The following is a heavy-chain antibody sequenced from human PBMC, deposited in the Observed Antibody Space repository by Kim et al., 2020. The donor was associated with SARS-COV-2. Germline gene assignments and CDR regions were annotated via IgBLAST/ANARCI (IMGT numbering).Heavy chain of an antibody. CDR3: AKESSNIAVAGPGFFDY. CDR1: GFTFDDYT. V-gene: IGHV3-43*01. Sequence: GGSLRLSCAASGFTFDDYTMHWVRQAPGKGMEWVSLISWDGGSTYYADSVKGRFTISRDNSKNSLYLQMNSLRTEDTALYYCAKESSNIAVAGPGFFDYWGQGTLVTVSS. CDR2: ISWDGGST. D-gene: IGHD6-19*01. J-gene: IGHJ4*02.